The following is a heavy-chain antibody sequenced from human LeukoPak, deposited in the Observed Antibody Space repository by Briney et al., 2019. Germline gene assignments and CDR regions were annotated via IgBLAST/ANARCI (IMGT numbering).Heavy chain of an antibody. J-gene: IGHJ4*02. V-gene: IGHV4-59*08. CDR1: GGSISSYY. Sequence: SETLSLTCTISGGSISSYYWSWIRQPPGKGLEWIGYIYYSGSTNYNPSLKSRVTIPVDTSKNQFSLKLSSVTAADTAVYYCAGPFTTKFDYWGQGTLVTVSS. CDR3: AGPFTTKFDY. CDR2: IYYSGST. D-gene: IGHD1-14*01.